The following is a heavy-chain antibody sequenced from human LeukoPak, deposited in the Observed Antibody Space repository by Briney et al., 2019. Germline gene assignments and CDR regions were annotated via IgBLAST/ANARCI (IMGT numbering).Heavy chain of an antibody. Sequence: SETLSLTCAVSGYSISSGYYWGWIRQPPGKGLEWIGSIYHSGSTYYNPSFKSRVTISVDTSKNQFSLKLSSVTAADTAVYYCARAGRDIIVVPAAIEFGYWGQGTLVTVSS. CDR1: GYSISSGYY. CDR3: ARAGRDIIVVPAAIEFGY. J-gene: IGHJ4*02. D-gene: IGHD2-2*01. V-gene: IGHV4-38-2*01. CDR2: IYHSGST.